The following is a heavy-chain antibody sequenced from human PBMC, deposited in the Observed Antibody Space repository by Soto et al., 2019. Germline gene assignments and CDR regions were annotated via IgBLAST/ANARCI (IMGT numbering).Heavy chain of an antibody. Sequence: GGSLRLSCAASGFTFSDYYMSWIRQAPGKGLEWVSHISSRSSYTNYADSVKGRFTISRDNAKNTLYLQMNRLRAEDTAVYYCARDHSLGGYSYGKFDCWCQGTLVTVSS. CDR3: ARDHSLGGYSYGKFDC. J-gene: IGHJ4*02. D-gene: IGHD5-18*01. CDR2: ISSRSSYT. V-gene: IGHV3-11*06. CDR1: GFTFSDYY.